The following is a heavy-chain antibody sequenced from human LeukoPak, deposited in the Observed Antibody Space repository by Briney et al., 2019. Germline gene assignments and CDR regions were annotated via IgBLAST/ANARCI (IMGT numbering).Heavy chain of an antibody. J-gene: IGHJ5*02. CDR2: ISDNGGNT. Sequence: EPGGSLRLSCAASGFTFSIYGMGWVRQAPGKGLEWVSSISDNGGNTYYADSAKGRFTISRDNSKNTLYLQMTSLRAEDTALYYCAKDFRAKYGSGVYGWFDPWGQGTLVTVSS. V-gene: IGHV3-23*01. CDR1: GFTFSIYG. D-gene: IGHD3-10*01. CDR3: AKDFRAKYGSGVYGWFDP.